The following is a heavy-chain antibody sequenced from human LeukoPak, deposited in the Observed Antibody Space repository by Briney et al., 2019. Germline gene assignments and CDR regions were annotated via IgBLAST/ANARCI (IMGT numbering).Heavy chain of an antibody. CDR3: ARVRGSGWYIDYYYGMDV. Sequence: SEPLSSTCTVSGGSISSYYWSRIRKPPGKGLEWSGYIYYSGSTKYNPSLKSRVTISVDTSKNQFSLKLSSVTAADTAVYYCARVRGSGWYIDYYYGMDVWGQGTTVTVSS. J-gene: IGHJ6*02. D-gene: IGHD6-19*01. CDR1: GGSISSYY. CDR2: IYYSGST. V-gene: IGHV4-59*01.